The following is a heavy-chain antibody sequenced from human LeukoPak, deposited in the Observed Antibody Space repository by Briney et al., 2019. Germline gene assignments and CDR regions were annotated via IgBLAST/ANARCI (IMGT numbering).Heavy chain of an antibody. CDR2: ISTSGDII. V-gene: IGHV3-48*03. CDR1: GFTFSDYE. Sequence: GGSLRLSCAASGFTFSDYEMNWVRQAPGKGLEWILHISTSGDIIHYADSVKGRFTISRDNAKNSLYLHMSSLRVEDTALYFCARDATTDIGTVYMDVWGKGTTVTISS. CDR3: ARDATTDIGTVYMDV. J-gene: IGHJ6*03. D-gene: IGHD1-1*01.